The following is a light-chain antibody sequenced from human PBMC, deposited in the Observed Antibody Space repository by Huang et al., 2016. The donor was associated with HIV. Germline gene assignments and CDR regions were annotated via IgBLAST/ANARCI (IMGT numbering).Light chain of an antibody. CDR3: MQTLQIPIT. Sequence: DIVMTQSPLTLPVTPGESASISCRSNQSLLYSNGYNYLDWYVQKTGQSPQILIYLVRHRAVGVPDRFSVTGTGTNFTVRISSVEAEDVGVYYCMQTLQIPITFGQGTRLEIK. CDR1: QSLLYSNGYNY. V-gene: IGKV2-28*01. CDR2: LVR. J-gene: IGKJ5*01.